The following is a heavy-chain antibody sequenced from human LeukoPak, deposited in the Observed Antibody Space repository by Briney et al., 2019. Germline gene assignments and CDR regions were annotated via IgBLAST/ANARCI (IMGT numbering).Heavy chain of an antibody. D-gene: IGHD2-2*01. J-gene: IGHJ6*02. CDR1: GFTFSSYD. CDR2: IGTAGDT. V-gene: IGHV3-13*01. Sequence: GGSLRLSCAGSGFTFSSYDMHWVRQATGKGLEWVSAIGTAGDTYYPGSVKGRFTISRENAKNSLYLQMNSLRAGDTAVYYCARASSTSSDYYYYYGMDVWGQGTTVTVSS. CDR3: ARASSTSSDYYYYYGMDV.